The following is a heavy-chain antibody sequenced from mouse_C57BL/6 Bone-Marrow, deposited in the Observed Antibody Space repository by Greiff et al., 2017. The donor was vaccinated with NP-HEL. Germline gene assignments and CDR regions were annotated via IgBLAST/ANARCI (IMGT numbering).Heavy chain of an antibody. Sequence: VQLQQSGPGLVQPSPSLSITCTVSGFSLTSYGVHWVRQSPGKGLEWLGVIWSGGGTDYNAAFISSLSISKDKSKSQGVFKMSRVQAEDRTIKYGDNLGSSSARDYWGQGTSVTVSA. D-gene: IGHD3-3*01. V-gene: IGHV2-2*01. CDR3: DNLGSSSARDY. CDR1: GFSLTSYG. J-gene: IGHJ4*01. CDR2: IWSGGGT.